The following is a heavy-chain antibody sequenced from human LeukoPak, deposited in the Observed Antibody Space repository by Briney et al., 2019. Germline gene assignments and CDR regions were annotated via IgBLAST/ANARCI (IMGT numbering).Heavy chain of an antibody. CDR2: MSGGGGST. J-gene: IGHJ4*02. V-gene: IGHV3-23*01. D-gene: IGHD1-26*01. CDR3: AIEYSGNYYYFDY. Sequence: GGSLRLSCAASGFTFSSYGMSWVRQAPGKGLEWVSVMSGGGGSTYDADSVKGRFTISRDNSKNTLYLQMNSLRAEDTAVYYCAIEYSGNYYYFDYWGQGTLVTVSS. CDR1: GFTFSSYG.